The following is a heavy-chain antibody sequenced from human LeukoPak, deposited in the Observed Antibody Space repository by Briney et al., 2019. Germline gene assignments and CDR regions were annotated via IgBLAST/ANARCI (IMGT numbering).Heavy chain of an antibody. V-gene: IGHV4-59*01. CDR1: GGSISSYY. CDR3: ARVRCSSTICYDGPPFDY. CDR2: IYYSGST. J-gene: IGHJ4*02. Sequence: SETLSLTCTVSGGSISSYYWSWIRQPPGKGLEWIGYIYYSGSTNYNPSLKSRVTISVDTSKNQFSLKLSSVTAADTAVYYCARVRCSSTICYDGPPFDYWGQGTLVTVSS. D-gene: IGHD2-2*01.